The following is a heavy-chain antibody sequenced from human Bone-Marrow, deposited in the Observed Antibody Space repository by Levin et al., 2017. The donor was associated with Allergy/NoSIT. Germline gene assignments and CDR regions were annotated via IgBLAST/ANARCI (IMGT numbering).Heavy chain of an antibody. Sequence: GESLKISCAASGFTFSRYWMHWVRQAPGKGLVWVSRLNSDGTTTTYADSVKGRFTISRDNAKNTVYLEMNSLRDGDTAMYYCARGSSDYYADLGDVWGQGTMVTVSS. CDR2: LNSDGTTT. V-gene: IGHV3-74*01. CDR3: ARGSSDYYADLGDV. D-gene: IGHD6-25*01. CDR1: GFTFSRYW. J-gene: IGHJ3*01.